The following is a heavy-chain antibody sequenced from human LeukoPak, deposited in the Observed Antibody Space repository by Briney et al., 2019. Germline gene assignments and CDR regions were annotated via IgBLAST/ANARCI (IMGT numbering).Heavy chain of an antibody. J-gene: IGHJ4*02. CDR3: ARTRKIVVVPAAMGVIDY. V-gene: IGHV4-30-2*01. CDR1: GGSISSGGYY. Sequence: PSQTLSLTCTVSGGSISSGGYYWSWIRQPPGKGLEWIGYIYHSGSTYYNPSLKSRVTISVDRSKNQFSLKLSSVTAADTAVYYCARTRKIVVVPAAMGVIDYWGQGTLVTVSS. CDR2: IYHSGST. D-gene: IGHD2-2*01.